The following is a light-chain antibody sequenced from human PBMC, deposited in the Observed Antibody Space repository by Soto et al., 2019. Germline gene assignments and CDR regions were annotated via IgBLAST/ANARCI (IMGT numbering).Light chain of an antibody. CDR2: AAS. CDR1: QGISNY. J-gene: IGKJ4*01. V-gene: IGKV1-27*01. Sequence: DIQMTQSPSSLSASVGDRVTITCRASQGISNYLAWYQQKPGKVPKLPIYAASTLQSGLPSRFSGSGSGTDLTLTISSLQPEDVATYYCQKCGVAPFTFGGGTKVEI. CDR3: QKCGVAPFT.